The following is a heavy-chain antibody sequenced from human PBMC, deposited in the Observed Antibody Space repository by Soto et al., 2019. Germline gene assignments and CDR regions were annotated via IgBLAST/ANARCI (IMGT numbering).Heavy chain of an antibody. CDR2: IYPGDSDT. D-gene: IGHD6-19*01. V-gene: IGHV5-51*01. CDR1: GYSFTSYW. Sequence: GESLKISCKGSGYSFTSYWIGWVRQIPGKGLEWMGIIYPGDSDTRYSPSFQGQVTISADKSISTAYLQWSSLKASDTAMYYCARRRGYSSGWYFFYFDYWGQGTLVTVSS. J-gene: IGHJ4*02. CDR3: ARRRGYSSGWYFFYFDY.